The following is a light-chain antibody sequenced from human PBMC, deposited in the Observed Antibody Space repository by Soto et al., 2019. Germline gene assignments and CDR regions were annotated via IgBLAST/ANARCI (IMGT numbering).Light chain of an antibody. CDR3: QQYGSSPLS. CDR1: QSVSSSF. J-gene: IGKJ4*01. Sequence: EIVLTQSPGTLSLSPGERATLSCRASQSVSSSFLAWYQQKPGQAPRLLIYVASSRSTGIPDRLSGSGSVTDFTLIISRLEPEDVAVYYCQQYGSSPLSFGGGTKGEIK. CDR2: VAS. V-gene: IGKV3-20*01.